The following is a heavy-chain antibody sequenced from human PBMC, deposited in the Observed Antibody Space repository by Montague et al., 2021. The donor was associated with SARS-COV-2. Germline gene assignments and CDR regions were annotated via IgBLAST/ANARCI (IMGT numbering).Heavy chain of an antibody. CDR3: AKQPGAGALVYWYFDL. J-gene: IGHJ2*01. V-gene: IGHV3-66*04. Sequence: SLRLSCAASGFTVSSNYMSWVRQAPGKGLEWVSAIFGSGAGTYYADSVKGRFTISRDNSKNTLYLQMNSLKAEDTAKYYCAKQPGAGALVYWYFDLWGRGTVVSVSS. CDR2: IFGSGAGT. CDR1: GFTVSSNY. D-gene: IGHD3-10*01.